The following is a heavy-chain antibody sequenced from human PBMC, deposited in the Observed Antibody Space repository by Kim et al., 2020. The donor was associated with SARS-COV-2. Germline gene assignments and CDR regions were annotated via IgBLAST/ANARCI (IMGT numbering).Heavy chain of an antibody. CDR3: HYGDYALVAFDI. CDR2: IIPILGIA. CDR1: GGTFSSYA. Sequence: SVKVSCKASGGTFSSYAISWVRQAPGQGLEWMGRIIPILGIANYAQKFQGRVTITADKSTSTAYMELSSLRSEDTAVYHCHYGDYALVAFDIWGQGTMVTVSS. V-gene: IGHV1-69*04. J-gene: IGHJ3*02. D-gene: IGHD4-17*01.